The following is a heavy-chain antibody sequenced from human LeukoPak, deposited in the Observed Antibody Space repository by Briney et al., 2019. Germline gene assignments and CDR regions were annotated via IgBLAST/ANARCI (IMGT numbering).Heavy chain of an antibody. J-gene: IGHJ6*02. CDR2: ISAYNGNT. CDR1: GYTFTSYG. Sequence: ALVKVSCKASGYTFTSYGISWVRQAPGQGLEWMGWISAYNGNTNYAQKLQGRVTMTTDTSTSTAYMELRSLRSDDTAVYYCARAGPPPYYYYGMDVWGQGTTVTVSS. CDR3: ARAGPPPYYYYGMDV. V-gene: IGHV1-18*01.